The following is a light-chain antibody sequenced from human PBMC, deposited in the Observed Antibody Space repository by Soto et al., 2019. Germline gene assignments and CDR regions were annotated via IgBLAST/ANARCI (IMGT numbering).Light chain of an antibody. CDR3: MESLQAPFT. CDR2: MGS. V-gene: IGKV2-28*01. Sequence: DIVMTQSPLSLPVTPGEPASMSCRSSQSLVHTNGYSYVDWYLQKPGQSPQLLIYMGSNRASGVPGRFSGSGSGTDFTLKISRVEAEDVVVYYCMESLQAPFTFGPGTKVDLK. CDR1: QSLVHTNGYSY. J-gene: IGKJ3*01.